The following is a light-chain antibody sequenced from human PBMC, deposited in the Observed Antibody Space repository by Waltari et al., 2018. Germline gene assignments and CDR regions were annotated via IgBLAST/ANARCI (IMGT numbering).Light chain of an antibody. Sequence: QSVLTQPPSASATPGQRVTISCSGSSPNVGSDNVCWFQPLPGTAPKLLIYNDHQRPSGVPDRFSGSKSGTSASLAISGLRSEDEADYYCVAWDDSLSGYVFGTGTKVTVL. V-gene: IGLV1-47*02. J-gene: IGLJ1*01. CDR2: NDH. CDR1: SPNVGSDN. CDR3: VAWDDSLSGYV.